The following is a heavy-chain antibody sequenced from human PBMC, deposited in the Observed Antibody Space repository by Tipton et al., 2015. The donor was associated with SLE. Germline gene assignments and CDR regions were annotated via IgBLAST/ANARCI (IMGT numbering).Heavy chain of an antibody. CDR2: EWLDMFSSGST. J-gene: IGHJ4*02. V-gene: IGHV4-39*07. CDR1: GGSISSSSFY. D-gene: IGHD3-22*01. Sequence: TLSLTCTVSGGSISSSSFYLAWIRQTPGKGLEWIGSEWLDMFSSGSTSYNPSLKSRVTISLDTSKNQFSLSLNSVTAADTAVYYCAAQNTYYYDSSGVARGISLDNWGQGTLVTVSS. CDR3: AAQNTYYYDSSGVARGISLDN.